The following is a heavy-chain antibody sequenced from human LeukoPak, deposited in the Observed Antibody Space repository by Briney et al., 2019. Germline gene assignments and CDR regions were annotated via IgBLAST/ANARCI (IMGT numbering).Heavy chain of an antibody. V-gene: IGHV1-2*02. D-gene: IGHD5-18*01. CDR3: ATSRGYNSGYRALELPPSPID. Sequence: ASVKVSCRASGYTFTGYYMHWVRQAPGQGLEWMGWINPNSGGTNYAQKFQGRVTMTRDTSISTAYMELSRLRSDDTAAYYCATSRGYNSGYRALELPPSPIDWGQGTLVTVSS. J-gene: IGHJ4*02. CDR1: GYTFTGYY. CDR2: INPNSGGT.